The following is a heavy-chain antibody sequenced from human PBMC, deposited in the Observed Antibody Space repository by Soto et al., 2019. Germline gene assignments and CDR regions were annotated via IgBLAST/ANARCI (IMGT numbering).Heavy chain of an antibody. D-gene: IGHD3-3*01. J-gene: IGHJ5*02. CDR3: ARDPYCDSWTGSNWFDP. CDR1: GYTFTNYA. Sequence: GASVKVSCKASGYTFTNYAMHCVVQAPVQSLEWLGCINAGNGDTKYSQNFQGRVTVTRDTSASTAYMELSSLRSEDTAVYYGARDPYCDSWTGSNWFDPWGQGTLVTVSS. CDR2: INAGNGDT. V-gene: IGHV1-3*01.